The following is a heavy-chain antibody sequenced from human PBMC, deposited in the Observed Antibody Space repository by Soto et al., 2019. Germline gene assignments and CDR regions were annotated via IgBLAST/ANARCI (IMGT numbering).Heavy chain of an antibody. D-gene: IGHD6-13*01. J-gene: IGHJ4*02. CDR3: AKDLSSSWTLDY. CDR2: ISHDGSNK. CDR1: GFTFSSYG. Sequence: GSLRLSCAASGFTFSSYGMHWVRQAPGKGLEWVAVISHDGSNKYYADSVKGRFTISRDKSKNTMYLQMNSLRTEDTAVYYCAKDLSSSWTLDYWGQGTLVTVSS. V-gene: IGHV3-30*18.